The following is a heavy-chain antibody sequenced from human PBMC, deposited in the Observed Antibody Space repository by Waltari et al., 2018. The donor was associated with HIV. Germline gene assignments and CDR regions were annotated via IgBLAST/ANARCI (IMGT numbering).Heavy chain of an antibody. Sequence: EVQLVESGGGLIQPGGSLRLSCAASGFTVSSNYMSWVRQAPGKGLEWVSVIYSGGSTYYADSVKGRFTISRDNSKNTLYLQMNSLRAEDTAVYYCARPGGSSSRAPPDSYGMDVWGQGTTVTVSS. CDR3: ARPGGSSSRAPPDSYGMDV. D-gene: IGHD6-6*01. J-gene: IGHJ6*02. CDR1: GFTVSSNY. CDR2: IYSGGST. V-gene: IGHV3-53*01.